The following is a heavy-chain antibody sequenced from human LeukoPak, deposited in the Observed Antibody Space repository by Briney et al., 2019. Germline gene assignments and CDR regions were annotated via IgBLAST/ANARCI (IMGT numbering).Heavy chain of an antibody. D-gene: IGHD6-13*01. Sequence: PGGSLRLSCAASGFTFSNYAMSWVRQAPGKGLEWVSTFSDTGISTYYADSLKGRFTISRDNSKSTLYLQMDSLRAEDSAVYYCAKRHSGSSWFPVDYWGQGTLVTVSS. CDR2: FSDTGIST. CDR3: AKRHSGSSWFPVDY. J-gene: IGHJ4*02. CDR1: GFTFSNYA. V-gene: IGHV3-23*01.